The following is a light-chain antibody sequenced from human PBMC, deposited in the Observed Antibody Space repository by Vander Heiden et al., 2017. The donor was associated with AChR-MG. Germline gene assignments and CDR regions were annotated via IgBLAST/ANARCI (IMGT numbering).Light chain of an antibody. CDR3: QQSHSASIT. V-gene: IGKV1-39*01. CDR2: AAS. J-gene: IGKJ5*01. Sequence: DIQMTQSPSSLSASVGDRVTITCRASQSITSYLNWYQQKPGKAPNLLIYAASSLQSGVPFRFSGSGSGTDFTLTISSLQPEDSATYYCQQSHSASITFGQGTRLEI. CDR1: QSITSY.